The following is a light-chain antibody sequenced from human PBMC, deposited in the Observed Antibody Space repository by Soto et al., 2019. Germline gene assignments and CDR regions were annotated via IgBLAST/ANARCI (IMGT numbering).Light chain of an antibody. CDR1: SSNIGAGYD. CDR3: QSYDNTLGGSIDV. Sequence: QSVLAQPPSVSGAPGQKVTISCTGSSSNIGAGYDLHWYQQLPGTAPKLLLYGNTNRHSGVPDRSSGPKSATSASLAITGLQAEDEAIYYCQSYDNTLGGSIDVFGTGTKVTV. V-gene: IGLV1-40*01. J-gene: IGLJ1*01. CDR2: GNT.